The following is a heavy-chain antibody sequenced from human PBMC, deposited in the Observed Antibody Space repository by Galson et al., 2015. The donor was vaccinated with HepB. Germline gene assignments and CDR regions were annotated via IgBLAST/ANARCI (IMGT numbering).Heavy chain of an antibody. J-gene: IGHJ6*02. CDR2: TYFRSKWRI. CDR3: AYGSDV. V-gene: IGHV6-1*01. CDR1: GDSVTSHSAV. Sequence: CAISGDSVTSHSAVWNWIRQSPSRSLEWLGRTYFRSKWRIDYAMSVKSRITISADTSDNQFSLLLRSVTPEDTAVYYCAYGSDVWGPGTTVIVSS.